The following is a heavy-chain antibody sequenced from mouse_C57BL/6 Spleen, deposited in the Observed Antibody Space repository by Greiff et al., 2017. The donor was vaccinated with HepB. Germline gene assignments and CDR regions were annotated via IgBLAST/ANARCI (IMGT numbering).Heavy chain of an antibody. CDR1: GYAFTNYL. CDR3: ARDGYYPFAY. CDR2: INPGSGGT. Sequence: VQLQQSGAELVRPGTSVKVSCKASGYAFTNYLIEWVKQRPGQGLEWIGVINPGSGGTNYNEKFKGKATLTADKSSSTAYMQLSSLTSEDSAVYCCARDGYYPFAYWGQGTLVTVSA. J-gene: IGHJ3*01. D-gene: IGHD2-3*01. V-gene: IGHV1-54*01.